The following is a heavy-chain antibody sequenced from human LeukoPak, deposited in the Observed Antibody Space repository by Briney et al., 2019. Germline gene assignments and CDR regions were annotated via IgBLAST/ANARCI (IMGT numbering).Heavy chain of an antibody. CDR1: GGTFSSYA. CDR2: IIPIFGTA. D-gene: IGHD5-12*01. Sequence: SVKVSCKASGGTFSSYAIIWVRQAPGQGLEWMGGIIPIFGTANYAQKFQGRVTITTDESTSTAYVELSGLRSEDTAVYYCARASGYGTPGPLWYWGQGTLVTVSS. V-gene: IGHV1-69*05. J-gene: IGHJ4*02. CDR3: ARASGYGTPGPLWY.